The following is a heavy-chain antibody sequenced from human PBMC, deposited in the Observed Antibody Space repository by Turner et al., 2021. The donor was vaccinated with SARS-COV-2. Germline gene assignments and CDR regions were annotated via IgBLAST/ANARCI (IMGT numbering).Heavy chain of an antibody. Sequence: EVQLVESGGGLIKPGGSLRLSCAASGFTVSSNYMSWFRQAPGTGLELVSIIYSGGSTYYADSVKGRFTISRDNSKNTLYLQLNSLRAEDTAVYYCARGNYDSLSWGQGTLVTVSS. J-gene: IGHJ4*02. CDR2: IYSGGST. CDR1: GFTVSSNY. V-gene: IGHV3-53*01. D-gene: IGHD3-22*01. CDR3: ARGNYDSLS.